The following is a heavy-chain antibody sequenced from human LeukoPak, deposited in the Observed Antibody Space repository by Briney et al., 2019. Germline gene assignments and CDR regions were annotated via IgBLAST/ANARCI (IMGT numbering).Heavy chain of an antibody. CDR3: ARIQIGSCGY. CDR1: GSTFTRYY. Sequence: ASVRVSCKPSGSTFTRYYIHWVREAPGQGREWMGGMNPNSGGTNYAQKFQGRVTMTRDTSTTTAYLELISLRADDAAVYYCARIQIGSCGYWGQGTLVTVSS. CDR2: MNPNSGGT. V-gene: IGHV1-2*02. J-gene: IGHJ4*02. D-gene: IGHD2-2*01.